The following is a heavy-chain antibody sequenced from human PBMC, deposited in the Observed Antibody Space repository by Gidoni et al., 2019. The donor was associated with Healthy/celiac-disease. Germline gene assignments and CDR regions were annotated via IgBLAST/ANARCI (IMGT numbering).Heavy chain of an antibody. V-gene: IGHV3-15*01. D-gene: IGHD3-22*01. J-gene: IGHJ4*02. CDR1: GFTFSNAW. CDR2: IKSKTDGGTT. Sequence: EVQLVESGGGLVKPGGSLRLSCAASGFTFSNAWMSWVRQAPGKGLEWVGRIKSKTDGGTTDYAAPVKGRFTISRDDSKNTLYLQMNSLKTEDTAVYYCTTGYYDSMALYYDYWGQGTLVTVSS. CDR3: TTGYYDSMALYYDY.